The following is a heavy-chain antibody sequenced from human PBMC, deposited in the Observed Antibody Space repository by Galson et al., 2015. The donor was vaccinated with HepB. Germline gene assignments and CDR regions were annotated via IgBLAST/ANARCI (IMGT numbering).Heavy chain of an antibody. CDR3: AKDTSHYRYYYGMDV. CDR1: GFTFSSYS. CDR2: ISSSSSYI. D-gene: IGHD1-26*01. V-gene: IGHV3-21*01. J-gene: IGHJ6*02. Sequence: SLRLSCAASGFTFSSYSMNWVRQAPGKGLEWVSSISSSSSYIYYADSVKGRFTISRDNSKNTLYLQMNSLRAEDTAVYYCAKDTSHYRYYYGMDVWGQGTTVTVSS.